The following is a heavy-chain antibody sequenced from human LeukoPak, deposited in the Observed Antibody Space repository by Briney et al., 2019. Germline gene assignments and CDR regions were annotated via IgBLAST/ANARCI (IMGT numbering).Heavy chain of an antibody. CDR2: IISIFGTA. V-gene: IGHV1-69*13. CDR3: ARLPLRSIAVGYYGMDV. D-gene: IGHD6-6*01. Sequence: SVTVSCKASGYTFTSYYMHWARQAPGQGLEWMGGIISIFGTANYAQKFQGRVTITADESTSTAYMELSSLRSEDTAVYYCARLPLRSIAVGYYGMDVWGQGTTVTVSS. J-gene: IGHJ6*02. CDR1: GYTFTSYY.